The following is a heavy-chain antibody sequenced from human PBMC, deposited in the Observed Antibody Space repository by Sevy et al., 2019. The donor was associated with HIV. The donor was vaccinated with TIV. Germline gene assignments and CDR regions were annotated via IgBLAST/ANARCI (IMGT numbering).Heavy chain of an antibody. CDR1: RFTFSSDS. J-gene: IGHJ6*02. CDR3: ARDRDGSGSSGGYGMDV. D-gene: IGHD3-10*01. V-gene: IGHV3-21*01. CDR2: ISSSSSYI. Sequence: GGSLRLSCVASRFTFSSDSMNWVRQAPGKGLEWVSSISSSSSYIYYADSVKGRFSISRDNAKKSLYLQMNSLRVEDTAVYYGARDRDGSGSSGGYGMDVWGQGTTVTVSS.